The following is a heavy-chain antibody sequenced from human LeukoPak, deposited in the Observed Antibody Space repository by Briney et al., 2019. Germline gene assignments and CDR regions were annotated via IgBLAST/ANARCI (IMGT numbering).Heavy chain of an antibody. D-gene: IGHD2-2*01. Sequence: GGSLRLSCAASGFTFSSYSMNWVRQAPGKGLEWVSYISSSSSTIYYADSVKGRFTISRDNSKNTLYLQMNSLRAEDTAVYYCAKDGRYCSSTSCSGDAFDIWGQGTMVTVSS. CDR3: AKDGRYCSSTSCSGDAFDI. CDR1: GFTFSSYS. CDR2: ISSSSSTI. V-gene: IGHV3-48*01. J-gene: IGHJ3*02.